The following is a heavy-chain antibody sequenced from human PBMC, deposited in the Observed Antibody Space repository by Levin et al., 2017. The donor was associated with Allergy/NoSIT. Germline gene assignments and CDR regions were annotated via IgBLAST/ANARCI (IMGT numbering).Heavy chain of an antibody. CDR2: ISYDGSNK. V-gene: IGHV3-30*04. Sequence: SCAASGFTFSSYAMHWVRQAPGKGLEWVAVISYDGSNKYYADSVKGRFTISRDNSKNTLYLQMNSLRAEDTAVYYCARRHLVDYYYGMDVWGQGTTVTVSS. J-gene: IGHJ6*02. CDR3: ARRHLVDYYYGMDV. CDR1: GFTFSSYA.